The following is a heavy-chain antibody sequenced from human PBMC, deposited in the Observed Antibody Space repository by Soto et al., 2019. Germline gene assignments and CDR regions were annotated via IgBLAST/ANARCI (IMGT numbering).Heavy chain of an antibody. V-gene: IGHV3-23*01. J-gene: IGHJ4*02. CDR3: AKVHGSGIYSNFPDY. Sequence: GGSVRRSCAASWFTFSSYGMTWVRQAPGEGLEWFSLISDSGTSKYYADSVKGRFTISRDNSKSTLYLQMNSLRAEDTAVYYCAKVHGSGIYSNFPDYWGQGTLVTVSS. D-gene: IGHD3-10*01. CDR1: WFTFSSYG. CDR2: ISDSGTSK.